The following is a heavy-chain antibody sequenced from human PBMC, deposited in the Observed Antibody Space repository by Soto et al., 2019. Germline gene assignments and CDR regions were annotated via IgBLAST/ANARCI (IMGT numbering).Heavy chain of an antibody. D-gene: IGHD2-15*01. CDR3: AKDEVVVVVAATYYYYYGMDV. J-gene: IGHJ6*02. CDR1: GFIFSSYA. Sequence: EVQLLESGGGLVQPGGSLRLSCAASGFIFSSYAMSWVRQAPGKGLEWVSAISGSGGSTYYADSVKGRFTISRDNSKNALYLQMNSLRAEDTAVYYCAKDEVVVVVAATYYYYYGMDVWGQGTTVTVSS. CDR2: ISGSGGST. V-gene: IGHV3-23*01.